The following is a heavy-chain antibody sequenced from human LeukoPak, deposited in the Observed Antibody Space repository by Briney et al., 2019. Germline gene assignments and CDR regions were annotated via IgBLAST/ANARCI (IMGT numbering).Heavy chain of an antibody. Sequence: GGSLRLSCAVSGFTFSSYGMHWVRQAPGKGLEWVAIISYDGSNKYYADSVKGRFTISRDNSKNTLYVQMNSLRAEDTAVYYCAKDRRREGYKLLDYWGQGTLVTVSS. CDR2: ISYDGSNK. CDR3: AKDRRREGYKLLDY. CDR1: GFTFSSYG. V-gene: IGHV3-30*18. J-gene: IGHJ4*02. D-gene: IGHD5-24*01.